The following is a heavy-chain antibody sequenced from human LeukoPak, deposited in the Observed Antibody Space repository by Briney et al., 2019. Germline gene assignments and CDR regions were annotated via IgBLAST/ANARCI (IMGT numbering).Heavy chain of an antibody. V-gene: IGHV4-4*07. Sequence: SETLSLTCTVSGGSISSYYWSWIRQPAGKGLEWIGRIYTSGSTNYNPSLKSRVTISVDTSKNQFSLKLSSVTAADTAVYYCARPPQYYYDSSGYPLGAFDIWGQGTIVTVSS. D-gene: IGHD3-22*01. CDR3: ARPPQYYYDSSGYPLGAFDI. CDR1: GGSISSYY. J-gene: IGHJ3*02. CDR2: IYTSGST.